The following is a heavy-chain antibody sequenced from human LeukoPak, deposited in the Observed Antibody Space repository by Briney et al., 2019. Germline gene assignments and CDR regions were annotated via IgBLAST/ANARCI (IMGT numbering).Heavy chain of an antibody. Sequence: SQTLSLTCTVSGGSISSGGYYWSWIRQHPGKGLESIGYIYDSGSTYYNPSLNRRVTITVDTSKNQFSLKLSSVTAADTAVYYCARDGPYCSSTSCSTGAAFDIWGQGTMVTVSS. J-gene: IGHJ3*02. V-gene: IGHV4-31*03. D-gene: IGHD2-2*01. CDR1: GGSISSGGYY. CDR2: IYDSGST. CDR3: ARDGPYCSSTSCSTGAAFDI.